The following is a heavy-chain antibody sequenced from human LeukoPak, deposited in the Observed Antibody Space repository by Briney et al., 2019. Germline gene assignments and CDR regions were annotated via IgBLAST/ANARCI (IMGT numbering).Heavy chain of an antibody. CDR2: TYYRSKWYY. CDR3: ALARSEYHYGMDV. Sequence: SQTLSLTCAISGDSVSSISVAWNWIRQSPSRGLEWLGRTYYRSKWYYEYAVSVKGRININPDPSKNQFSLQLDSVTPEDTAVYYCALARSEYHYGMDVWGQGTTVTVSS. CDR1: GDSVSSISVA. J-gene: IGHJ6*02. V-gene: IGHV6-1*01.